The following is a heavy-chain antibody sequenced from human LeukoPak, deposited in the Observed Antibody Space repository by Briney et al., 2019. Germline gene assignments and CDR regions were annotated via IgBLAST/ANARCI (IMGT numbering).Heavy chain of an antibody. J-gene: IGHJ4*02. D-gene: IGHD3-22*01. CDR1: GGSFSGYY. CDR2: INHSGST. Sequence: SETLSLACAVYGGSFSGYYWSWIRQPPGKGLEWIGEINHSGSTNYNPSLKSRVTISVDTSENQFSLKLSSVTAADTAVYYCARVDGGYYDSSGYFHWGQGTLVTVSS. V-gene: IGHV4-34*01. CDR3: ARVDGGYYDSSGYFH.